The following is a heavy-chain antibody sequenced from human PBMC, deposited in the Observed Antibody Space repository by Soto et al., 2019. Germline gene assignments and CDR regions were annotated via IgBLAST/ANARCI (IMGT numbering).Heavy chain of an antibody. CDR3: ARDQLPPQWLVPGYGMDV. V-gene: IGHV3-33*01. Sequence: QVQLVESGGGVVQPGRSLRLSCAASGFTFSSYGMHWVRQAPGKGLEWVAVIWYDGSNKYYADSVKGRFTISRDNSKNTXXLQMNSLRAEDTAVYYCARDQLPPQWLVPGYGMDVWGQGTTVTVSS. CDR1: GFTFSSYG. D-gene: IGHD6-19*01. J-gene: IGHJ6*02. CDR2: IWYDGSNK.